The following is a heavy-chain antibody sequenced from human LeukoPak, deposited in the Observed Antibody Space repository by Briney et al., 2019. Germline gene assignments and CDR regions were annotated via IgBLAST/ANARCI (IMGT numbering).Heavy chain of an antibody. Sequence: GASVKVSCKASGYTFTGYYMHWVRQAPGQGLEWMGWINPNSGGTNYAQKFQGRVTMTRDTSISTAYMELSRLRSDDTAVYYCGRSYYGSGSLTDYWGQGTLVTVSS. D-gene: IGHD3-10*01. CDR1: GYTFTGYY. CDR3: GRSYYGSGSLTDY. CDR2: INPNSGGT. J-gene: IGHJ4*02. V-gene: IGHV1-2*02.